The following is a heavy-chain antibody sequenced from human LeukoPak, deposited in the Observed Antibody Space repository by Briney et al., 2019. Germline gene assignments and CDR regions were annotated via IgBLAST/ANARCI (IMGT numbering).Heavy chain of an antibody. CDR3: ARDGQDDFWSGYPLDY. D-gene: IGHD3-3*01. CDR2: ISAYNGNT. Sequence: ASVKVSCKASGYTFTSYGISWVRQAPGQGLEWMGWISAYNGNTNYAQKLQGRVTMTTDTSTSTAYMKLRSLRSDDTAVYYCARDGQDDFWSGYPLDYWGQGTLVTVSS. V-gene: IGHV1-18*04. CDR1: GYTFTSYG. J-gene: IGHJ4*02.